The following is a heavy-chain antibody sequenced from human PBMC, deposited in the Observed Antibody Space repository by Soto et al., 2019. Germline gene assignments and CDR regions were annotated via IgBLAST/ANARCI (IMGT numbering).Heavy chain of an antibody. CDR2: INHSGST. CDR3: ARGHALIVVVVAATKWFDP. D-gene: IGHD2-15*01. J-gene: IGHJ5*02. Sequence: PSETLSLTCAVYGGSFSGYYWSWIRQPPGKGLEWIGEINHSGSTNYNPSLKSRVTISVDTSKNQFSLKLSSVTAADTAVYYCARGHALIVVVVAATKWFDPWGQGTLVTVSS. CDR1: GGSFSGYY. V-gene: IGHV4-34*01.